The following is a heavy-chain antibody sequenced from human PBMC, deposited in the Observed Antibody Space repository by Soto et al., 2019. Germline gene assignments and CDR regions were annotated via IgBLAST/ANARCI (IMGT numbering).Heavy chain of an antibody. CDR2: INHRGSS. V-gene: IGHV4-34*01. J-gene: IGHJ6*02. CDR1: GGSLSGYY. Sequence: PSETLSLTCAVYGGSLSGYYWSWIRQSPGKVLEWIGEINHRGSSDYNPSLKSRVTISIDASKNHVSLELTSVTAADTAVYYCARSDNRNSLYGVDVWGQGTAVT. D-gene: IGHD1-7*01. CDR3: ARSDNRNSLYGVDV.